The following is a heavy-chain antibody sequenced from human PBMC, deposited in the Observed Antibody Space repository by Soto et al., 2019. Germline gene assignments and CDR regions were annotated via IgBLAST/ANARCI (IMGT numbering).Heavy chain of an antibody. CDR3: AKGGIAAAVFDY. V-gene: IGHV3-23*01. D-gene: IGHD6-13*01. J-gene: IGHJ4*02. Sequence: GGSLRLSCVAPGFIFSSHAMSWVRQAPGKGPEWVSAISGGGDNTYYADSVKGRFTISRDNSNNTLYLQMHSLRAEDTAVYYCAKGGIAAAVFDYWGQGTLVTVSS. CDR2: ISGGGDNT. CDR1: GFIFSSHA.